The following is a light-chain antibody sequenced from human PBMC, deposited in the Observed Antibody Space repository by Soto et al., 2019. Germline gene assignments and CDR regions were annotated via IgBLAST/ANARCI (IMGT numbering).Light chain of an antibody. CDR3: TSYTPTGALV. V-gene: IGLV2-14*01. J-gene: IGLJ6*01. CDR1: NTDVGGYNY. Sequence: QSALTQPASVSGSPGQSITVSCTGTNTDVGGYNYVSWYQHRPGKAPRLMIYEVRNRLSGVSNRFSGSKSDNTASLTISGLQSEDEADYYCTSYTPTGALVFGSGTQLTVL. CDR2: EVR.